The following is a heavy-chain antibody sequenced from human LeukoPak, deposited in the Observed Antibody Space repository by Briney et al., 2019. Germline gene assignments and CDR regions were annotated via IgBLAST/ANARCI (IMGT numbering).Heavy chain of an antibody. J-gene: IGHJ4*02. CDR3: ARDRGWLFRYFDY. D-gene: IGHD3-22*01. V-gene: IGHV3-66*01. Sequence: GGSLRLSCAASGFTVSSNYMSWVRQAPGKGLEWVSVIYSGGSTYYANSVKGRFTISRDNSKNTLYLQMNSLRAEDTAVYYCARDRGWLFRYFDYWGQGTLVTVSS. CDR1: GFTVSSNY. CDR2: IYSGGST.